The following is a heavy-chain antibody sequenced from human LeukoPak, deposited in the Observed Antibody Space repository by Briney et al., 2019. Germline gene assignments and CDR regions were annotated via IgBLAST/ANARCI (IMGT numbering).Heavy chain of an antibody. CDR2: ISDGGSTT. D-gene: IGHD3-22*01. CDR3: SRSAYYDGSGNYYDY. Sequence: GGSLRLSCVASGFTFSSYWMHWVRQAPGKGLVWVSRISDGGSTTTYADSVKGRFTISRDNAKNTLYLQMNGLRAEDTAVYYCSRSAYYDGSGNYYDYWGQGTLVTVSS. J-gene: IGHJ4*02. V-gene: IGHV3-74*01. CDR1: GFTFSSYW.